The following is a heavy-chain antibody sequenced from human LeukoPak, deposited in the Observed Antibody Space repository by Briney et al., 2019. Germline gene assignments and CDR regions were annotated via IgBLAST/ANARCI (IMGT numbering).Heavy chain of an antibody. CDR1: GGSISRGGYY. Sequence: SETLSLTCTVSGGSISRGGYYWSWIRQHPGKGLEWIGYIYYSGSTYYNPSLKSRVTISVDTSKNQFSLKLSSVTAADTAVYYCARAPRGNSAWFDPWGQGTLVTVSS. V-gene: IGHV4-31*03. D-gene: IGHD1-7*01. CDR2: IYYSGST. CDR3: ARAPRGNSAWFDP. J-gene: IGHJ5*02.